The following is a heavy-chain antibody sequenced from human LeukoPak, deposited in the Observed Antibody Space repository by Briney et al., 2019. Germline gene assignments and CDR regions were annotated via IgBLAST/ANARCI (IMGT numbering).Heavy chain of an antibody. J-gene: IGHJ4*02. CDR1: GFTFSSYA. D-gene: IGHD2-2*01. CDR3: AKYRLLRADYFDY. Sequence: PGGSLRLSCAASGFTFSSYAMSWVRQAPGKGLEWVSAISGSGGSTYYADSVKSRFTISRDSSKNTLYLQMNSLRAEDTAVYYCAKYRLLRADYFDYWGQGTLVTVSS. V-gene: IGHV3-23*01. CDR2: ISGSGGST.